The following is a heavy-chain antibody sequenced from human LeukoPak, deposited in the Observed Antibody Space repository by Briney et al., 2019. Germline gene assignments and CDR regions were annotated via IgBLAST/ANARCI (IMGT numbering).Heavy chain of an antibody. V-gene: IGHV3-11*05. CDR2: ISSSSYT. CDR1: GFTFSDYY. J-gene: IGHJ4*02. CDR3: ARGALFKGDIVVVPAAIDY. D-gene: IGHD2-2*02. Sequence: PGGSLRLSCAASGFTFSDYYMSGIRQAPGKGLEWVSYISSSSYTNYADSVKGRFTISRDNAKNSLYLQMNSLRAEDTAVYYCARGALFKGDIVVVPAAIDYWGQGTLVTVSS.